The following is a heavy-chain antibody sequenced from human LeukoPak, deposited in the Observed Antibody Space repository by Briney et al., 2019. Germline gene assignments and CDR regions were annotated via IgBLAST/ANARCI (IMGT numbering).Heavy chain of an antibody. Sequence: PGGSLRLSCAASGFTFSSYAMHWVRQAPGKGLEWVAVISYDGSNKYYADSVKGRFTISRDNSKNTLYLQMNSLRAEDTAVYYCARGDLPQYCFDYWGQGTLVTVSS. CDR3: ARGDLPQYCFDY. CDR2: ISYDGSNK. D-gene: IGHD5-24*01. CDR1: GFTFSSYA. V-gene: IGHV3-30-3*01. J-gene: IGHJ4*02.